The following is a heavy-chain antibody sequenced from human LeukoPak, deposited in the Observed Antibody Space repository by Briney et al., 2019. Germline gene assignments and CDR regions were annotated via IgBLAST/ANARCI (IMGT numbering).Heavy chain of an antibody. CDR3: AREKYYDSSGYPLVY. D-gene: IGHD3-22*01. Sequence: ASVKVSYKASGHSFISYGISWVRQAPGQGLEWMGWISAHNGNTNYAQKLQGRVTMTIDTSTTTAYMELRSLRSDDTAVYYCAREKYYDSSGYPLVYWGQGTLVTVSS. CDR2: ISAHNGNT. J-gene: IGHJ4*02. CDR1: GHSFISYG. V-gene: IGHV1-18*01.